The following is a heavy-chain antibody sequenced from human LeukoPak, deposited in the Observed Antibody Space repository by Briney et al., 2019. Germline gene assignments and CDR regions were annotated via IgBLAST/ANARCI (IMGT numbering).Heavy chain of an antibody. D-gene: IGHD6-6*01. Sequence: GRSLRLSCAASGFTFSSYAMHWVRQAPGKGLEWVAVISYDGSNKYYADPVKGRFTISRDNSKNTLYLQMKSLRAEDTAVYYCARGVAPYSSSRKPIDYWGQGTLVTVSS. V-gene: IGHV3-30*01. CDR3: ARGVAPYSSSRKPIDY. CDR2: ISYDGSNK. CDR1: GFTFSSYA. J-gene: IGHJ4*02.